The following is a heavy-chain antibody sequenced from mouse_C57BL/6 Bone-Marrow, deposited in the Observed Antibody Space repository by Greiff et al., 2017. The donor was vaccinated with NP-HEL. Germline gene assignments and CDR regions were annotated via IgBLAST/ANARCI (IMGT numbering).Heavy chain of an antibody. D-gene: IGHD1-1*01. J-gene: IGHJ1*03. Sequence: QVQLQQPGAELVMPGASVKLSCKASGYTFTSYWMHWVKQRPGQGLEWIGEIDPSDSYTNYNQKFKGKSTLTVDKSSSTAYMQLSSLTSEDSAVYYCARNLLLRRYFDVWGTGTTVTVSS. CDR1: GYTFTSYW. CDR2: IDPSDSYT. CDR3: ARNLLLRRYFDV. V-gene: IGHV1-69*01.